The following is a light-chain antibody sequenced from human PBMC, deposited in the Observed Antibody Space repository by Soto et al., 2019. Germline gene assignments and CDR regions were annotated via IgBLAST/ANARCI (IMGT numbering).Light chain of an antibody. CDR1: QRLLYSSTTNTD. J-gene: IGKJ2*01. CDR2: WSS. CDR3: PQHYSVSDT. Sequence: DIVMTQSPDSLAVSLGEVATIHGKSNQRLLYSSTTNTDLAWYQQKPGQPPKLLVYWSSIRESGVPDRYSGRGSGTDFTLTISGLQAHDLAFYDCPQHYSVSDTFGQGT. V-gene: IGKV4-1*01.